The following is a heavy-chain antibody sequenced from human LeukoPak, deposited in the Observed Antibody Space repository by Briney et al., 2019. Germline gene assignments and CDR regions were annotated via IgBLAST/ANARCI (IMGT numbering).Heavy chain of an antibody. CDR1: GYTFTSYD. CDR2: INPNSGGT. CDR3: ARDHQTNYYDSSGYYHY. Sequence: RASVKVSCKASGYTFTSYDINWVRQATGQGLEWMGWINPNSGGTNYAQKFQGRVTMTRDTSISTAYMELSRLRSDDTAVYYCARDHQTNYYDSSGYYHYWGQGTLVTVSS. D-gene: IGHD3-22*01. V-gene: IGHV1-2*02. J-gene: IGHJ4*02.